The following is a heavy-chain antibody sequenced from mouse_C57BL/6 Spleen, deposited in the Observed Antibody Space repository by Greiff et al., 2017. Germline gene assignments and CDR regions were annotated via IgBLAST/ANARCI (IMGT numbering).Heavy chain of an antibody. CDR3: ARSVYYYGSSYGYFDV. J-gene: IGHJ1*03. Sequence: VKLQQSGPELVKPGASVKISCKASGYAFSSSWMNWVKQRPGKGLEWIGRIYPGDGDTNYNGKFKGKATLTADKSSSTAYMQLSSLTSEDSAVYFCARSVYYYGSSYGYFDVWGTGTTVTVSS. D-gene: IGHD1-1*01. V-gene: IGHV1-82*01. CDR1: GYAFSSSW. CDR2: IYPGDGDT.